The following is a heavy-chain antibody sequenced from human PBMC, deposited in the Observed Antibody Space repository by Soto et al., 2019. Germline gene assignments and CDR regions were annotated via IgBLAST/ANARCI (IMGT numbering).Heavy chain of an antibody. CDR3: ARVLFYYDSRGYSYYFDY. Sequence: QLQLQESGSGLVKPSQTLSLTCAVSGGSISSGGYSWSWIRQPPGKGLEWIGYIYHSGSTYYNPSLKGRDTISVDRSKNQFSLKLSSVTAADTAVYYCARVLFYYDSRGYSYYFDYWGQGTLVTVSS. J-gene: IGHJ4*02. V-gene: IGHV4-30-2*01. CDR1: GGSISSGGYS. CDR2: IYHSGST. D-gene: IGHD3-22*01.